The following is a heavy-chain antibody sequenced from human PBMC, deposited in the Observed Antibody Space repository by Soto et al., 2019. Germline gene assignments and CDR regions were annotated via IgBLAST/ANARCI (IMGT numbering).Heavy chain of an antibody. J-gene: IGHJ4*02. Sequence: QVQLQQWGAGLLKPSETLSLTCAVYGGSFSGYYWSWIRQPPGKGLEWIGEINHSGSTNYNPYLKSRVTIAVDTSQNQFYLKLSSVTAADTAVYYCARAPALDIVVVVALYGYYFDYWGQGTLVTVSS. D-gene: IGHD2-15*01. CDR3: ARAPALDIVVVVALYGYYFDY. CDR2: INHSGST. CDR1: GGSFSGYY. V-gene: IGHV4-34*01.